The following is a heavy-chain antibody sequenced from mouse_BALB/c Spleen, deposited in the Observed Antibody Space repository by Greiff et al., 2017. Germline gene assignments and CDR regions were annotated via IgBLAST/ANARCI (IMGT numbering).Heavy chain of an antibody. D-gene: IGHD1-1*01. J-gene: IGHJ2*01. CDR1: GYSITSDYA. CDR3: ARGGFGYYGSRYFDY. CDR2: ISYSGST. Sequence: VQLKESGPGLVKPSQSLSLTCTVTGYSITSDYAWNWIRQFPGNKLEWMGYISYSGSTSYNPSLKSRISITRDTSKNQFFLQLNSVTTEDTATYYCARGGFGYYGSRYFDYWGQGTTLTVSS. V-gene: IGHV3-2*02.